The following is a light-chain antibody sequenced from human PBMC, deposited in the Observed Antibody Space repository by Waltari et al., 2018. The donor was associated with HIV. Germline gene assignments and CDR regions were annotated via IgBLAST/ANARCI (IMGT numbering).Light chain of an antibody. V-gene: IGLV3-1*01. Sequence: SYELTQPASVSVSPRQTARITCSGDKLGDKYTSWYQQKPGQSPVVVIYQDKKRPSGIPERFSGSNSGNTATLTISGTQALDEADYYCQAWDSSTVVFGGGTKVTVL. CDR3: QAWDSSTVV. J-gene: IGLJ2*01. CDR2: QDK. CDR1: KLGDKY.